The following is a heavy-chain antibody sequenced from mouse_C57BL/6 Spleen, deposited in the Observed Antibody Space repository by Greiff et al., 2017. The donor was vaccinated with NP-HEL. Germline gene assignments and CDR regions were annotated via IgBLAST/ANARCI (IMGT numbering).Heavy chain of an antibody. Sequence: QVQLKQSGPELVKPGASVKISCKASGYSFTSYYIHWVKQRPGQGLEWIGWIYPGSGNTKYNEKFKGKATLTADTSSSTAYMQLSSLTSEDSAVYYCARRALWFFDYWGQGTTLTVSS. CDR3: ARRALWFFDY. CDR2: IYPGSGNT. J-gene: IGHJ2*01. D-gene: IGHD2-2*01. V-gene: IGHV1-66*01. CDR1: GYSFTSYY.